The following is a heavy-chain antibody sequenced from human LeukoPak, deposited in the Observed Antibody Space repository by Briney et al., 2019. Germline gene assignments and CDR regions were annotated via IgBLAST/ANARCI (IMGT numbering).Heavy chain of an antibody. V-gene: IGHV5-51*01. J-gene: IGHJ3*02. CDR2: IYPGDSGA. D-gene: IGHD1-26*01. Sequence: GESLKISCQGSGYTFTTYWIAWVRQLPGKGLEWMGIIYPGDSGARYSPSFQGQVTISADKSISTAYLQWSSLKASDTAMYYCARHRRQVGYDAFDIWGQGTMVTVPS. CDR3: ARHRRQVGYDAFDI. CDR1: GYTFTTYW.